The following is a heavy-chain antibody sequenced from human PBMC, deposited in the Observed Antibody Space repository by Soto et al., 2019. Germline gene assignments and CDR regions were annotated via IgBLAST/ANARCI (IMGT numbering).Heavy chain of an antibody. CDR1: GYIFTTYA. D-gene: IGHD6-13*01. J-gene: IGHJ4*02. CDR3: ASCIAAAGNPDY. Sequence: ASVKVSCKSSGYIFTTYAMHWVRQAPGQRLEWMGWISAGNGNAKFSQKFQSRVTITRDISASTTYMELSSLTSEDTAVYYCASCIAAAGNPDYWGPGTLVTVPQ. CDR2: ISAGNGNA. V-gene: IGHV1-3*01.